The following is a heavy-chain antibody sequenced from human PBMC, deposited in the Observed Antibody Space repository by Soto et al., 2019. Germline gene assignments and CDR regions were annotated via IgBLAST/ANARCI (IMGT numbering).Heavy chain of an antibody. CDR1: GGSISSGGYY. CDR3: ARSRSIAVAGTSPLGGLFDY. V-gene: IGHV4-31*03. J-gene: IGHJ4*02. Sequence: PSETLSLTCTVSGGSISSGGYYWSWIRQHPGKGLEWIGYIYYSGSTYYNPSLKSRVTISVDTSKNQFSLKLSSVTAADTAVYYCARSRSIAVAGTSPLGGLFDYWGQGTLVTVSS. CDR2: IYYSGST. D-gene: IGHD6-19*01.